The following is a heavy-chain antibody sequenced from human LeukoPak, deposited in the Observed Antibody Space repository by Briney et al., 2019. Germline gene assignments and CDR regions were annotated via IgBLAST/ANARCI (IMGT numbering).Heavy chain of an antibody. J-gene: IGHJ4*02. CDR1: GYTFTSYG. Sequence: ASVKVSCKASGYTFTSYGISWVRQAPGQGLEWMGWISAYSGNTNYAQKLQGRVTMTTDTSTSTAYMELRSLRSDDTAVYYCARGLLGIAAAGSDYWGQGTLVTVSS. V-gene: IGHV1-18*01. D-gene: IGHD6-13*01. CDR2: ISAYSGNT. CDR3: ARGLLGIAAAGSDY.